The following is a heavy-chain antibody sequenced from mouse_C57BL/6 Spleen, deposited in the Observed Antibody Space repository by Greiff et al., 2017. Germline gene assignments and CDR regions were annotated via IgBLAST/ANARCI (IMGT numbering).Heavy chain of an antibody. CDR1: GYAFSSSW. D-gene: IGHD4-1*01. CDR2: IYPGDGAT. Sequence: QVQLKQSGPELVKPGASVKISCKASGYAFSSSWMNWVKQRPGKGLEWIGRIYPGDGATNYNGKFKGKATLTADKSSSTAYMQLSSLTSEDSAVYFCARGLTGAYFDYWGQGTTLTVSS. V-gene: IGHV1-82*01. J-gene: IGHJ2*01. CDR3: ARGLTGAYFDY.